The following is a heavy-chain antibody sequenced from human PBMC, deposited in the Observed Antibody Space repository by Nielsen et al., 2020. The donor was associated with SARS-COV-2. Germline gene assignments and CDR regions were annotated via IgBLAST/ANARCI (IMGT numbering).Heavy chain of an antibody. CDR2: INAGNGNT. V-gene: IGHV1-3*01. D-gene: IGHD6-19*01. CDR1: GYTFTSYA. CDR3: ASPGYSSGWYSAFDI. J-gene: IGHJ3*02. Sequence: ASVKVSCKASGYTFTSYAMHWVRQAPGQRLEWMGWINAGNGNTKYSQKFQGRVTMTRDTSTSTVYMELSSLRSEDTAVYYCASPGYSSGWYSAFDIWGQGTMVTVSS.